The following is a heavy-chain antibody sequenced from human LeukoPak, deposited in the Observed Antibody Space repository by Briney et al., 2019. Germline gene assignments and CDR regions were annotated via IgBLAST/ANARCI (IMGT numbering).Heavy chain of an antibody. CDR3: AKDRVTAAGYYFDY. J-gene: IGHJ4*02. V-gene: IGHV3-30*18. Sequence: GGSLRLSCAASGFTFSNYGMHWVRQAPGKGLEWVSVISFDGSAKYYVDSVKGRFTMSRDNSKNTLYLQMTSPRAEDTAVYYCAKDRVTAAGYYFDYWGQGTLVTVSS. D-gene: IGHD6-13*01. CDR1: GFTFSNYG. CDR2: ISFDGSAK.